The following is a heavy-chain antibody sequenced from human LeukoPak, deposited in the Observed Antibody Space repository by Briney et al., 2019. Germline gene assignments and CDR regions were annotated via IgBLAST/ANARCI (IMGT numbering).Heavy chain of an antibody. V-gene: IGHV3-30*02. CDR3: AKDKLRYSSSDWFDP. Sequence: GGSLRLSCAASGFTFSSYGMHWVRQAPGKGLEWVAFIRYDGSNKYYADSVKGRFTISRDNSKNTLYLQMNSLRAEDTAVYYCAKDKLRYSSSDWFDPWGQGTLVTVSS. J-gene: IGHJ5*02. CDR1: GFTFSSYG. D-gene: IGHD6-6*01. CDR2: IRYDGSNK.